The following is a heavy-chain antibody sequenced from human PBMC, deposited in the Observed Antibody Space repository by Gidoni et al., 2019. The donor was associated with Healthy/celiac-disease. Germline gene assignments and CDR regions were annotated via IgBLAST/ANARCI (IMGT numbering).Heavy chain of an antibody. CDR3: AAPTTVTTGAVFQH. J-gene: IGHJ1*01. CDR1: GFTFSSYA. V-gene: IGHV3-23*01. D-gene: IGHD4-17*01. CDR2: ISGSGGST. Sequence: EVQLLESGGGWVQPGGSLRLSCAVSGFTFSSYAMSWVRQAPGKGLAWVSAISGSGGSTYYADSVKGRFTISRDNSKNTLYLQMNSLRAEDTAVYYCAAPTTVTTGAVFQHWGQGTLVTVSS.